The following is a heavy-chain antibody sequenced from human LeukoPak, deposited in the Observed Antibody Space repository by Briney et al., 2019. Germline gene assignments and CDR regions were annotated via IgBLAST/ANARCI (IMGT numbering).Heavy chain of an antibody. CDR1: GFTFSSYS. CDR2: ISSSGRSI. Sequence: GGSLRLSCAASGFTFSSYSMNWVHQAPGKGLEWVSYISSSGRSILYADSVKGRFTVSRDNAKNSLYLQMNNLRVEDTAVYYCAREIPSGSYAPDYWGQGTLVTVSS. D-gene: IGHD3-10*01. V-gene: IGHV3-21*05. CDR3: AREIPSGSYAPDY. J-gene: IGHJ4*02.